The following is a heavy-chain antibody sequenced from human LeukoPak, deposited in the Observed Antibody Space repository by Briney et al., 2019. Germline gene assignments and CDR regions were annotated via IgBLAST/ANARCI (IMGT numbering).Heavy chain of an antibody. D-gene: IGHD4-23*01. CDR3: ARASGGLPNAVDY. Sequence: GGSLRLSCAASGFTFSSYWMHWVRQAPGKGLVWVSRINSDGSSTSYADSVKGRFTISRDNSKNTLYLQMNSLRAEDTAVYYCARASGGLPNAVDYWGQGTLVTVSS. V-gene: IGHV3-74*01. J-gene: IGHJ4*02. CDR1: GFTFSSYW. CDR2: INSDGSST.